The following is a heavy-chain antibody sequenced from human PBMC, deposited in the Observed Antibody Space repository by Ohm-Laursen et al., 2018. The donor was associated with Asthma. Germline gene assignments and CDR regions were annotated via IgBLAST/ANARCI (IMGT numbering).Heavy chain of an antibody. D-gene: IGHD5-24*01. CDR3: ARDRRDGYNLYYFDY. Sequence: TLSLTCAVYGGSFSGYYWNWIRQHPGKDLEWIGYIYYRGSTYSNPSLKSRLTISLDTSKNQFSLKLSSVTAADTAVYYCARDRRDGYNLYYFDYWGQGTLVTVSS. J-gene: IGHJ4*02. V-gene: IGHV4-31*11. CDR1: GGSFSGYY. CDR2: IYYRGST.